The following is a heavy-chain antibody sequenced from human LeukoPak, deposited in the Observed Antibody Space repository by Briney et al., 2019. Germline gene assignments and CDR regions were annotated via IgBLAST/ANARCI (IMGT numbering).Heavy chain of an antibody. V-gene: IGHV4-59*12. J-gene: IGHJ4*02. D-gene: IGHD5-12*01. CDR3: ARDRVSQRGPLIYTNSDYDHEGFDY. Sequence: SETLSLTCTVSGGSISSYYWSWIRQPPGKGLEWIGYIYYSGSTNYNPSLKSRVTISVDTSKNQFSLKLSSVTAADTAVYYCARDRVSQRGPLIYTNSDYDHEGFDYWGQGTLVTVSS. CDR2: IYYSGST. CDR1: GGSISSYY.